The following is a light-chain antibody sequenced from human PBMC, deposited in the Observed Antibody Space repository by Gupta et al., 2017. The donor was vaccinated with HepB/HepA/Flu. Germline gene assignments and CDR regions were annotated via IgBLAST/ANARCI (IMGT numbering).Light chain of an antibody. Sequence: EIVMTQSPATLSVSPGERATLSCRASQSVSSNLAWYQQKPCQAPRLLIYGASTRATGIPARFSGSGSGTEFTLTISSLQSEDFAVYYCQQYNNWPLTFGGETKVGIK. V-gene: IGKV3-15*01. CDR3: QQYNNWPLT. CDR2: GAS. J-gene: IGKJ4*01. CDR1: QSVSSN.